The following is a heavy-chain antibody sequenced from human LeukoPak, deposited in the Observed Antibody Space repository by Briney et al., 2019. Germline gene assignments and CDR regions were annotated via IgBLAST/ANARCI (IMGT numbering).Heavy chain of an antibody. CDR3: ARDFYVRYCSGGSCYSEPDY. D-gene: IGHD2-15*01. J-gene: IGHJ4*02. V-gene: IGHV3-7*01. CDR2: IRQDGSEK. CDR1: GFTFSSYW. Sequence: GGSLRLSCAASGFTFSSYWMSWVRQAPGKGLEWVANIRQDGSEKYYVDSVKGRFTISRDNAKNSLYLQMNSLRAEDTAVYYCARDFYVRYCSGGSCYSEPDYWGQGTLVTVSS.